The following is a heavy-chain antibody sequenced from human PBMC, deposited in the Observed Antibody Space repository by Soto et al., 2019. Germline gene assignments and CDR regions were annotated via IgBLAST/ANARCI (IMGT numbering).Heavy chain of an antibody. D-gene: IGHD3-3*01. J-gene: IGHJ4*02. CDR1: GGSFSGYY. CDR3: ARRKVLRFLEWLTHFDY. CDR2: INHSGST. Sequence: SETLSLTCAVYGGSFSGYYGSWIRQPPGKGLEWIGEINHSGSTNYNPSLKSRVTISVDTSKNQFPLKLSSVTAADTAVYYCARRKVLRFLEWLTHFDYWGQGTLVTVS. V-gene: IGHV4-34*01.